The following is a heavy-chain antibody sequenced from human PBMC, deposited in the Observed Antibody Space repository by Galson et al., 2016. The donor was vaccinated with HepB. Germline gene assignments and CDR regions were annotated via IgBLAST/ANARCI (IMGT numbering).Heavy chain of an antibody. CDR3: AKDRSSWSHPDY. V-gene: IGHV3-30*18. D-gene: IGHD6-13*01. CDR1: GFTFNGYG. J-gene: IGHJ4*02. CDR2: ISYYESNT. Sequence: SLRLSCAASGFTFNGYGMHWVRQPPGKGLEWVAIISYYESNTYYADSVKGRFTISRDNSKNTLYLQMNSLRPEDTSMYYCAKDRSSWSHPDYWGQGALVAVSS.